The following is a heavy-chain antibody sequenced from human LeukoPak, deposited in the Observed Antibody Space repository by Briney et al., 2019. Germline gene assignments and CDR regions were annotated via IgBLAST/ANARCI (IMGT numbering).Heavy chain of an antibody. V-gene: IGHV4-59*12. CDR2: IYYSGST. CDR1: GGSIRGYY. CDR3: ARVTIAVAGTGYYFDY. Sequence: SGTLSLTCTVSGGSIRGYYWSWIRQPPGKGLEWIGYIYYSGSTNYNPSLQSRVTISVDTSKNQFSLKLSSVTAADTAVYYCARVTIAVAGTGYYFDYWGQGTLVTVSS. D-gene: IGHD6-19*01. J-gene: IGHJ4*02.